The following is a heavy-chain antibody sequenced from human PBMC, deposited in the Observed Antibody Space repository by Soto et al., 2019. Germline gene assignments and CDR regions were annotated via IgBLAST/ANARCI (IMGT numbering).Heavy chain of an antibody. Sequence: SETLSLTCTVSGGSISSGGYYWSWIRQHPGKGLEWIGYIYYSGSTHYNPSLKSRVTISVDTSKNQFSLKLSSVTAADTAVYYCARRYGYSFDYWGQGTLVTVSS. V-gene: IGHV4-31*03. CDR2: IYYSGST. CDR1: GGSISSGGYY. J-gene: IGHJ4*02. CDR3: ARRYGYSFDY. D-gene: IGHD1-1*01.